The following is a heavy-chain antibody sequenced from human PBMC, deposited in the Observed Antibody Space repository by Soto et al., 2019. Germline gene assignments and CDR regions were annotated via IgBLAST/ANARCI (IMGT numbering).Heavy chain of an antibody. CDR3: ARDTNWGWVQVDV. V-gene: IGHV4-30-4*01. Sequence: QVQLQESGPGLVKPSQTLSLTCTVSGGSISSGDYYWSWIRQPPGKGLEWIGYIYYSGSTYYNPSLKTRFTTSVDTSKNQFSLKLSSVTAADTAGYYCARDTNWGWVQVDVWGQGTTVTVSS. CDR1: GGSISSGDYY. CDR2: IYYSGST. D-gene: IGHD7-27*01. J-gene: IGHJ6*02.